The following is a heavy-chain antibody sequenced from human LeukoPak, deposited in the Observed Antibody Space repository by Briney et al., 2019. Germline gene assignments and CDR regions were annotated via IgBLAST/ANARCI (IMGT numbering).Heavy chain of an antibody. Sequence: ASVKVSCKASGYTFTDYYMHWVRQAPGQGLEWMGSINPKGSGTNYVQKFQGRVTMTSDTSISTAYMELSRLRSDDTAIYYCARDNRQRSGLTRIIWFDPWGQGTLVTVSS. CDR3: ARDNRQRSGLTRIIWFDP. CDR1: GYTFTDYY. J-gene: IGHJ5*02. D-gene: IGHD4/OR15-4a*01. V-gene: IGHV1-2*02. CDR2: INPKGSGT.